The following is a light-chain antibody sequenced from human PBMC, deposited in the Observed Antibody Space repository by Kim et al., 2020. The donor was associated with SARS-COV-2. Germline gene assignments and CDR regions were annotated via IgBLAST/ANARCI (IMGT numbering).Light chain of an antibody. CDR2: RAS. CDR3: QQYNSYPLT. CDR1: QSISLW. V-gene: IGKV1-5*03. Sequence: ASVGDRVTITCRASQSISLWLAWYQQKPGKAPNLLIYRASNLQSGVPSRFSGSGSGTEFTLTISSLQPDDVATYYCQQYNSYPLTFGGGTKVDIK. J-gene: IGKJ4*01.